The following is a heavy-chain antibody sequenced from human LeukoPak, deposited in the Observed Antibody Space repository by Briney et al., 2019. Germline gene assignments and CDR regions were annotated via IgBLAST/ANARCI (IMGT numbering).Heavy chain of an antibody. CDR1: GYTFTSYD. D-gene: IGHD3-3*01. CDR3: ARGIEWRYYDFWSGYFNDY. Sequence: ASVKVSCKASGYTFTSYDINWVRQATGQGLEWMGWMNPNSGNTGYAQKFQGRVTMTRNTSISTAYMELSSLRSEDTAVYYCARGIEWRYYDFWSGYFNDYWGQGTLVPVSS. CDR2: MNPNSGNT. V-gene: IGHV1-8*01. J-gene: IGHJ4*02.